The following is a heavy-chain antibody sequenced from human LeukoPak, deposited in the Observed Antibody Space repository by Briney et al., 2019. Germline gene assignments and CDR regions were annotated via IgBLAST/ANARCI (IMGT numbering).Heavy chain of an antibody. V-gene: IGHV3-7*01. CDR1: GLTFSGYW. CDR3: ASWIGDYDH. J-gene: IGHJ5*02. CDR2: INQGGSER. D-gene: IGHD2-21*02. Sequence: PGGSLRLSCAASGLTFSGYWMSWVRQAPGKGLEWVANINQGGSERYYVGSVRGRFTISRDNAKKSLYLQMSSLRVEDTAVYYCASWIGDYDHWGQGTLVTVSS.